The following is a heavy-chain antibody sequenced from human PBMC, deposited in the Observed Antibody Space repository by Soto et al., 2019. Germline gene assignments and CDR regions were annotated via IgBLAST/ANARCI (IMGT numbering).Heavy chain of an antibody. D-gene: IGHD3-10*01. V-gene: IGHV4-61*08. J-gene: IGHJ4*02. CDR2: IYYSGST. CDR1: GGSISSGGYY. CDR3: ARQVPNYYLSGSLDY. Sequence: SETLSLTCAVSGGSISSGGYYWNWIRQPPGKELEWIGYIYYSGSTHYNPSLKSRVTLSIDTSKNQFSLKLSSVTAADTAVYYCARQVPNYYLSGSLDYWGQGTQVTVSS.